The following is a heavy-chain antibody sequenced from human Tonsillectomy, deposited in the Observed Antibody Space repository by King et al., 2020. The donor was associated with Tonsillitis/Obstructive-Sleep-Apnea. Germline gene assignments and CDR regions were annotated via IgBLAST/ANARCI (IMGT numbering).Heavy chain of an antibody. Sequence: QLVQSGAEVKKPGSSVKVSCKASGGTFSSYAISWVRQAPGQGLEWMGGIIPIFGTANYAQKFQGRVTITADESTSTAYMELSSLRSEDTAVYYCASGCSSTSCYIWGNWFDPWGQGTLVTVSS. CDR1: GGTFSSYA. J-gene: IGHJ5*02. CDR2: IIPIFGTA. D-gene: IGHD2-2*01. CDR3: ASGCSSTSCYIWGNWFDP. V-gene: IGHV1-69*01.